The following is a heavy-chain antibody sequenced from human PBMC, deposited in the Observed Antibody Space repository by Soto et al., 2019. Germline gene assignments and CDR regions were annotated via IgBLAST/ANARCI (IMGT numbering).Heavy chain of an antibody. D-gene: IGHD3-9*01. CDR3: AGNHALLTGRCDLDD. V-gene: IGHV4-4*09. CDR1: GGAISNYY. J-gene: IGHJ6*02. CDR2: IHNRGST. Sequence: QVQLQESGPGLVKPAETLFLNCTVSGGAISNYYWHWIRQAPGKGLEWLWNIHNRGSTYYHPPFKSRVTISVATSKNPFSLNLSSVTAADTAIYYCAGNHALLTGRCDLDDWGQGTTVTVSS.